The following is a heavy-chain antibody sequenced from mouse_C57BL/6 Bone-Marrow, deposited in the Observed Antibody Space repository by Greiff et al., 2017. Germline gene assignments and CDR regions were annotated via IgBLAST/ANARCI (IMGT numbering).Heavy chain of an antibody. CDR2: IFPGSGST. J-gene: IGHJ2*01. V-gene: IGHV1-56*01. Sequence: LQESGPELVRPGASVKISCKAPGYTFTSHWMQWVRQRPGQGLEWIGEIFPGSGSTYYNEKFKGKATLTVDTSSSTAYMQLSSLTSEDSAVYFCARHIYYDYDGGDYFDYWGQGTTLTVSS. CDR1: GYTFTSHW. D-gene: IGHD2-4*01. CDR3: ARHIYYDYDGGDYFDY.